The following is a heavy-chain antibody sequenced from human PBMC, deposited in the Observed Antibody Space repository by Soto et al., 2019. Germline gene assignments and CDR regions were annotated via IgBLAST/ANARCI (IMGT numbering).Heavy chain of an antibody. Sequence: SETLSLTCTVSGGSISSSSYYWGWIRQPPGKGLEWIGSIYYSGSTYYNPSLKSRVTISVDTSKNQFSLKLSSVTAADTAVYYCARLGLYYDFWSGYSPKNYYGMDVWGRGTTGTVAS. CDR1: GGSISSSSYY. V-gene: IGHV4-39*01. CDR2: IYYSGST. J-gene: IGHJ6*02. D-gene: IGHD3-3*01. CDR3: ARLGLYYDFWSGYSPKNYYGMDV.